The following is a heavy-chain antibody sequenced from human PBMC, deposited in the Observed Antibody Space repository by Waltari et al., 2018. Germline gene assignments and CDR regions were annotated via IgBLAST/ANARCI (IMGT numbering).Heavy chain of an antibody. Sequence: VQPGRSLRLSCAASGFTFDDYAMHWVRQAPGKGLEWVSGISWNSGSIGYADSVKGRFTISRDNAKNSLYLQMNSLRAEDTALYYCAKDVYYYDSSGYYGAFDIWGQGTMVTVSS. CDR2: ISWNSGSI. J-gene: IGHJ3*02. V-gene: IGHV3-9*01. D-gene: IGHD3-22*01. CDR3: AKDVYYYDSSGYYGAFDI. CDR1: GFTFDDYA.